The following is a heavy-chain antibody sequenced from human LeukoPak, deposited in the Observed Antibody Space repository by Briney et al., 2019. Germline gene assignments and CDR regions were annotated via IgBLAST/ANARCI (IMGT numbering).Heavy chain of an antibody. J-gene: IGHJ4*02. Sequence: SGGSLRLSCAASGFTFSSYAMSWVRQAPGKGLEWVSGINWNGGSTGYADSVKGRFTISRDNAKNSLYLQMNSLRAEDTALYYCARVAVAGTFFYFDYWGQGTLVTVSS. V-gene: IGHV3-20*04. CDR1: GFTFSSYA. D-gene: IGHD6-19*01. CDR3: ARVAVAGTFFYFDY. CDR2: INWNGGST.